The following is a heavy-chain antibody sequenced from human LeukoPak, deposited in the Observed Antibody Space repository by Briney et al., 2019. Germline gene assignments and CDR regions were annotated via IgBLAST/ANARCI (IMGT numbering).Heavy chain of an antibody. CDR1: GYTFSSYS. CDR2: ISGGSSTI. Sequence: PGGSLRLSCAASGYTFSSYSMYWVRQAPGKGLEWVSYISGGSSTIYYADSVKGRFTISRDNAKNSLYLQVNSLRAEDTAMYYCARDYDWGQGTLVTVSS. V-gene: IGHV3-48*01. D-gene: IGHD3-16*01. CDR3: ARDYD. J-gene: IGHJ4*02.